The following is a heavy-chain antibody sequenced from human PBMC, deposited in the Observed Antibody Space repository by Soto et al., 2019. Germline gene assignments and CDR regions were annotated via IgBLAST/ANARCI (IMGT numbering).Heavy chain of an antibody. V-gene: IGHV4-39*01. CDR2: IYYSGST. CDR1: GFTFSSFS. J-gene: IGHJ4*02. Sequence: PGGSLRLSCAASGFTFSSFSMSWVRQAPGKGLEWIGSIYYSGSTYYNPSLKSRVTISVDTSKNQFSLKLSSVTAADTAVYYCARLQREYYFDYWGQGTLVTVSS. CDR3: ARLQREYYFDY.